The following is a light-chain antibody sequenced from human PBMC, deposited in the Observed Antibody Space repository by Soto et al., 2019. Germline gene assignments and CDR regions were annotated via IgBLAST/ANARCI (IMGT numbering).Light chain of an antibody. CDR3: CSYAGSSTPYV. J-gene: IGLJ1*01. V-gene: IGLV2-23*01. Sequence: QSALTQPASVSGSPGQSITISCTGTSSDVGSYNLVSWYRQHPGKAPKLMIYEGSTRPSGVSNRFSGSKSGNTASLTISGLQAEDEADYYCCSYAGSSTPYVFGTGTKVTVL. CDR2: EGS. CDR1: SSDVGSYNL.